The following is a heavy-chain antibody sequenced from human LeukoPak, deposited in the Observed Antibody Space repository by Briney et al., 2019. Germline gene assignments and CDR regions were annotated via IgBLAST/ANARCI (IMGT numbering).Heavy chain of an antibody. D-gene: IGHD3-9*01. CDR2: IYYSGST. CDR1: GGSISSYY. V-gene: IGHV4-59*08. Sequence: SETLSLTCTVSGGSISSYYWSWIRKPPGKGLEWIGYIYYSGSTNYNPSLKSRVTISVDTSKNQFSLQLSSVTAADTAVYYCASTPYDILTGYYGYYYYGMDVWGQGTTVTVSS. J-gene: IGHJ6*02. CDR3: ASTPYDILTGYYGYYYYGMDV.